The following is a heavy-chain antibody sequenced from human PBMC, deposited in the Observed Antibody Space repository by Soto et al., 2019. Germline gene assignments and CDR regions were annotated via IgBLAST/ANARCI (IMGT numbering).Heavy chain of an antibody. CDR1: GFTFSNYA. V-gene: IGHV3-30-3*02. CDR3: AKRGGPGDY. Sequence: VQLRECGGDLVLPGWSLRLSCAASGFTFSNYAMSWVRQAPGKGLEWVAVISFDGSEKYYADSVKGRFTVSRDSSTSTLFLQMNKLRAEDTAIYYCAKRGGPGDYWGQGTLVTVSS. CDR2: ISFDGSEK. J-gene: IGHJ4*02. D-gene: IGHD1-26*01.